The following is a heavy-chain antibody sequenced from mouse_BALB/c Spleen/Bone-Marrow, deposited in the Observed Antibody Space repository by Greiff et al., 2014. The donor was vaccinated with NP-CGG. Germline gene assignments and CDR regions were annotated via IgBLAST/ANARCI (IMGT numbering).Heavy chain of an antibody. J-gene: IGHJ3*01. V-gene: IGHV5-9-2*01. CDR2: ISGGGSYT. CDR3: ARHAYYDQTEVSFVY. Sequence: EVQLPESGGGLVQSGGSLKLSCAASGFTFSNYGMSWVRQTPEKRLEWVATISGGGSYTFYSDSVKGRFTISRDNAKNNLYLQLSSLRSEDTALYYCARHAYYDQTEVSFVYWGQGTLVTVSA. D-gene: IGHD2-4*01. CDR1: GFTFSNYG.